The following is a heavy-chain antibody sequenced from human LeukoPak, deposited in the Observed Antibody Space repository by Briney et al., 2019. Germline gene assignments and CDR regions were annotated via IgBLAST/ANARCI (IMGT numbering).Heavy chain of an antibody. Sequence: PSETLSLTCSVSGGSISSSYWSWIRQPPGKGREWIDNIYNSVKTNYNPSLQSRVTMSVDTSKSQFSLQLTCVSAADTAVHYCARRFSSRSDGNGYYYGHDAFDVWGQGTLVTVSS. D-gene: IGHD3-22*01. V-gene: IGHV4-59*08. J-gene: IGHJ3*01. CDR3: ARRFSSRSDGNGYYYGHDAFDV. CDR2: IYNSVKT. CDR1: GGSISSSY.